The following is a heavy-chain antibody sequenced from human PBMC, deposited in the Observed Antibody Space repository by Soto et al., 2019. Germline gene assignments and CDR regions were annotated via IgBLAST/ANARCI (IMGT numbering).Heavy chain of an antibody. Sequence: EVQLVESGGGLVQPGGSLRLSCAASGFTFSSYWMSWVRQAPGKGLEWVANIKQDGSEKYYVDSVKGRFTISRDNAKNSLWLHMNSRRAEDTAVYYCAREQFLHHYYLDSFGQGTLVTVSS. J-gene: IGHJ4*02. CDR2: IKQDGSEK. CDR1: GFTFSSYW. V-gene: IGHV3-7*03. CDR3: AREQFLHHYYLDS. D-gene: IGHD6-19*01.